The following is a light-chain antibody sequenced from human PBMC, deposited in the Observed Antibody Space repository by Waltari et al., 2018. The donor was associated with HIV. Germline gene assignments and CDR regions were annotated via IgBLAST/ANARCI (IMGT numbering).Light chain of an antibody. CDR3: TSFTSSSAWL. Sequence: QSALTQPASVSGSLGQSITFSCTGTSSDIGGYDYVSWYQQHPGKAPKIIIFDVTNRPSGVSDRFSASKSGNTASLTISGLQAEDEADYYCTSFTSSSAWLFGGGTKLTVL. J-gene: IGLJ3*02. CDR1: SSDIGGYDY. CDR2: DVT. V-gene: IGLV2-14*03.